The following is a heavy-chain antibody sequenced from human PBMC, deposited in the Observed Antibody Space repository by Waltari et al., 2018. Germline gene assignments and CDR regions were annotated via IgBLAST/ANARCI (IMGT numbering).Heavy chain of an antibody. CDR3: ARGDFWSGYGDY. CDR2: IYHSGST. D-gene: IGHD3-3*01. Sequence: QVQLQESGPGLVKPSETLSLTCAVSGYSISSGYYWGWIRPPPGKGLEWIGSIYHSGSTYYNPSLKSRVTISVDTSKNQFSLKLSSVTAADTAVYYCARGDFWSGYGDYWGQGTLVTVSS. V-gene: IGHV4-38-2*01. J-gene: IGHJ4*02. CDR1: GYSISSGYY.